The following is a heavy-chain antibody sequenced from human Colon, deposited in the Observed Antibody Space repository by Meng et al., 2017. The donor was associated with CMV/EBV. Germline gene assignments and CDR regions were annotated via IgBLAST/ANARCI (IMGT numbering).Heavy chain of an antibody. CDR2: INHSGST. D-gene: IGHD1-26*01. V-gene: IGHV4-34*01. CDR3: VRGGAPRRPPGAR. CDR1: GGSFSGYY. J-gene: IGHJ4*02. Sequence: QVQLPQWGAGLLKPSETLSLTCAVYGGSFSGYYWSWIRQPPGKGLEWIGEINHSGSTNYNPSLKSRVTISVDTSKNQFSLKLSSVTAADTAVYYCVRGGAPRRPPGARWGQGTLVTVSS.